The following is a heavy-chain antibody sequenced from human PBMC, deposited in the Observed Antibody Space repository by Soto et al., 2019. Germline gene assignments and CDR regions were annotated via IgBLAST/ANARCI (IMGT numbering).Heavy chain of an antibody. Sequence: QVQLVQPGAEVRKPGASVKVSCKASGDTFTNFDFNWVRQATGQGLEWIGWVRANSGDTGHAQKFQDRVSRTRDTAMTTAYMELSSVRAEYTVVYYCARYIYGQGFKAWGQGTLVFVSS. CDR3: ARYIYGQGFKA. CDR2: VRANSGDT. CDR1: GDTFTNFD. D-gene: IGHD3-3*02. V-gene: IGHV1-8*01. J-gene: IGHJ5*02.